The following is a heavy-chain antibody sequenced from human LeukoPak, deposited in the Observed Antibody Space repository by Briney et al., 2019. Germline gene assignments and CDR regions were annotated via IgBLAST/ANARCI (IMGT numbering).Heavy chain of an antibody. V-gene: IGHV1-2*02. J-gene: IGHJ5*02. CDR3: ARASIAAAGFNWFDP. CDR2: INPNSGGT. CDR1: GYTFTGYY. Sequence: ASVKVSCKASGYTFTGYYMHWVRQAPGQGLELMGGINPNSGGTNYAQKFQGRVTMTTDTSTSTAYMELRSLRSDDTAVYYCARASIAAAGFNWFDPWGQGTLVTVSS. D-gene: IGHD6-13*01.